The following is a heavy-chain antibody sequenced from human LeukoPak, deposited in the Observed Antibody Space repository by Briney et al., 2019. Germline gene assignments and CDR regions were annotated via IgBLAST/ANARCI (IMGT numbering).Heavy chain of an antibody. V-gene: IGHV3-21*01. CDR1: GFTFSSYS. CDR2: ISSSGTYI. D-gene: IGHD6-13*01. CDR3: ARSVGAAVSYAMDV. Sequence: GGSLRLSCAASGFTFSSYSMNWVRQAPGKGLEWVSSISSSGTYIYDADSVKGRFTISRDNAKNSLYLQMNSLRAEDTAVYYCARSVGAAVSYAMDVWGQGTTVTVSS. J-gene: IGHJ6*02.